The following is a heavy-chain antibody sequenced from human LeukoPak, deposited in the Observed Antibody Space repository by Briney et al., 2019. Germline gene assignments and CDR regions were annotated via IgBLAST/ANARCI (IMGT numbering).Heavy chain of an antibody. D-gene: IGHD3-10*01. CDR2: ISAYNGNT. V-gene: IGHV1-18*01. CDR3: AREGTYYYGSGSYYPLDY. Sequence: GASVKVSCKASGYTFTSYDINWVRQAPGQGLEWMGWISAYNGNTNYAQKFQGRVTITTDTSTSTAYMDLRSLRSDDTAVYYCAREGTYYYGSGSYYPLDYWGQGTLVTVSS. J-gene: IGHJ4*02. CDR1: GYTFTSYD.